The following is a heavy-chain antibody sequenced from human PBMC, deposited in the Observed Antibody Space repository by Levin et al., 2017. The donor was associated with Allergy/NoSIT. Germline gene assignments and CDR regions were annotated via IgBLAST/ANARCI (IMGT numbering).Heavy chain of an antibody. CDR2: IYYNGRT. CDR3: VRQLYYYDSGGYYYLYYFDD. J-gene: IGHJ4*02. Sequence: SETLSLTCSVSGGSMRSNSHFWGWIRQPPGKGLEWIGSIYYNGRTSYNPSLKSRVTTFVDMSKNQFSLRLTSVTAADTAVYYCVRQLYYYDSGGYYYLYYFDDWGQGTLVTVSS. V-gene: IGHV4-39*01. D-gene: IGHD3-22*01. CDR1: GGSMRSNSHF.